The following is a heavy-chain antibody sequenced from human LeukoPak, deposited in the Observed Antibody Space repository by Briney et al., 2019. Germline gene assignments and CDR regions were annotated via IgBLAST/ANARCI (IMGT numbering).Heavy chain of an antibody. Sequence: SETLSLTCTVSGGSISPYYWSWIRQPPGKGLEWIGYIYYSGSTNYNPSLKSRVTISVDTSKNQFSLKLSSVTAADTAVYYCARGVRGFDPWGQGTLVTVSS. CDR3: ARGVRGFDP. D-gene: IGHD3-10*02. J-gene: IGHJ5*02. CDR2: IYYSGST. V-gene: IGHV4-59*08. CDR1: GGSISPYY.